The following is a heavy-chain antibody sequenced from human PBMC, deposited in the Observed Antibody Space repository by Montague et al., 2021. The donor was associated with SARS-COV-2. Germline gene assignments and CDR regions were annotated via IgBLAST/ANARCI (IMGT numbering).Heavy chain of an antibody. CDR1: GGSISSGGYY. CDR2: IYYSGST. V-gene: IGHV4-31*03. Sequence: TLSLTCTVSGGSISSGGYYWSWIRQHPGKGLEWIGYIYYSGSTYYNPSLKSRVTISVDTSKNQFSLKLSSVTAADTAVYYCARADFYADRSSTSCYMRGDASDIWGQGTMVTVSS. J-gene: IGHJ3*02. CDR3: ARADFYADRSSTSCYMRGDASDI. D-gene: IGHD2-2*02.